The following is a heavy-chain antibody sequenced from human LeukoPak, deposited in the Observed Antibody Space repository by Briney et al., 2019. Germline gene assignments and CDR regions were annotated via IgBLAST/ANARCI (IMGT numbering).Heavy chain of an antibody. Sequence: SETLSLTCAVSGYSISSGYYWGWIRQPPGKGLEWIGSIYHSGSTYYNPSLKSRVTISVDTSKNQFSLKLSSVTAADTAVYYCARDTMVRGVTNYYYGMDVWAKGPRSPSPQ. CDR3: ARDTMVRGVTNYYYGMDV. D-gene: IGHD3-10*01. CDR1: GYSISSGYY. J-gene: IGHJ6*04. CDR2: IYHSGST. V-gene: IGHV4-38-2*01.